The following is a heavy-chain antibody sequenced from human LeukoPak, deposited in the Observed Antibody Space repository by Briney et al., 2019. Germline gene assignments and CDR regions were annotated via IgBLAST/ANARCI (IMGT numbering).Heavy chain of an antibody. CDR2: ISGSGGST. D-gene: IGHD3-3*01. CDR1: GFTFSSYA. CDR3: AKDSNRGYDFWSGPFDY. V-gene: IGHV3-23*01. Sequence: AGSLRLSCAASGFTFSSYAMSWVRQAPGKGLEWVSAISGSGGSTYYADSVKGRFTISRDNSKTTLYLQMNSLRAEDTAVYYCAKDSNRGYDFWSGPFDYWGQGTLVTVSS. J-gene: IGHJ4*02.